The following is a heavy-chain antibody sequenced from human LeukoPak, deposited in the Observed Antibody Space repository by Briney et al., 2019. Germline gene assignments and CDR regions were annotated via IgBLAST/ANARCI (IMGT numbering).Heavy chain of an antibody. CDR1: GGSISSYY. D-gene: IGHD6-13*01. CDR3: AREFQSGIAAS. V-gene: IGHV4-59*01. J-gene: IGHJ5*02. Sequence: SETLSLTCTVSGGSISSYYWSWIRQPPGKGLEWIGYIYYSGSTNYNPSLKSRVTISVDTSKSQFSLKLSSVTAADTAVYYCAREFQSGIAASWGQGTLVTVSS. CDR2: IYYSGST.